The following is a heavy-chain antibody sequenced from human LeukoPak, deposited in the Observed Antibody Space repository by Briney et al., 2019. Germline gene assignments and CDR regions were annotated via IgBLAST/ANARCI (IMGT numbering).Heavy chain of an antibody. CDR2: VSYSGST. CDR3: ARDSFYSGSDY. J-gene: IGHJ4*02. Sequence: PSETLPLTCTVSGGSVSSGGSVSSGRYYWSWIRQPPGKGLEWIGYVSYSGSTNYNPSLHSRVTISIDTSKNQFSLKLSSVTAADTAVCFCARDSFYSGSDYWGQGTLVTVSS. D-gene: IGHD1-26*01. CDR1: GGSVSSGGSVSSGRYY. V-gene: IGHV4-61*01.